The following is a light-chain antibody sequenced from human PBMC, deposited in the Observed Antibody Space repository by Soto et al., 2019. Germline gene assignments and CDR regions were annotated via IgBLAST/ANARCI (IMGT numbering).Light chain of an antibody. CDR2: WAS. CDR1: QSVLYSSNNKNY. CDR3: HQYYNTPHGTYT. V-gene: IGKV4-1*01. Sequence: DIVMTQSPDSLAVSLGEMATIKCKSSQSVLYSSNNKNYVAWYQQKPGQPPKLLIYWASTRESGVPDRFSGSGSGTDFTLTINNLQAEDVAVYYCHQYYNTPHGTYTFGHGTKLEIK. J-gene: IGKJ2*01.